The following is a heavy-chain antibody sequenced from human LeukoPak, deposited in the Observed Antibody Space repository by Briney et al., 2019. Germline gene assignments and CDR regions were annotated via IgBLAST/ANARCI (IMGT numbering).Heavy chain of an antibody. Sequence: GASVKVSCKVSGYTLTELSMHWVRQAPGKGLEWMGGFDPEDGETIYAQKFQGRVTMTEDTSTDTAYMELSSLRSEDTAVYYCATWKGSWSGYSYTRFDYWGQGTLVTVSS. V-gene: IGHV1-24*01. CDR1: GYTLTELS. CDR3: ATWKGSWSGYSYTRFDY. J-gene: IGHJ4*02. CDR2: FDPEDGET. D-gene: IGHD3-3*01.